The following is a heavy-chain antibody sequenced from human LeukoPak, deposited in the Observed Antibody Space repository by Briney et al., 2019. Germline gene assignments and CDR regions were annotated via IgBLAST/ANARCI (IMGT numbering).Heavy chain of an antibody. J-gene: IGHJ4*02. V-gene: IGHV3-30-3*01. CDR2: ISYDGSNK. D-gene: IGHD6-19*01. CDR3: ARDRSGGSSGWYDDFDY. Sequence: GGSLRLSCAASGFTFSSYAMHWVRQAPGKGLEWVAVISYDGSNKYYADSVKGRFTISRDNSKNTLYLQMNNLRAEDTAVYYCARDRSGGSSGWYDDFDYWGQGTLVTVSS. CDR1: GFTFSSYA.